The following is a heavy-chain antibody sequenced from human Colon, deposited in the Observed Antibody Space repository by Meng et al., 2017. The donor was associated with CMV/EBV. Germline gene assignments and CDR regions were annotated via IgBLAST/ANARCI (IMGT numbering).Heavy chain of an antibody. CDR3: ARGRMWVVPADFHGIDS. CDR1: EYGFTDFY. CDR2: INPKEGGT. J-gene: IGHJ4*03. V-gene: IGHV1-2*07. Sequence: AAVKVSCQTSEYGFTDFYIHWVRQAPGQGLEWMGWINPKEGGTSYARKFRGRVTMTRHTSTSTAYMEVNKLTSDDTAVYFCARGRMWVVPADFHGIDSWGPGTMVTVSS. D-gene: IGHD2-8*01.